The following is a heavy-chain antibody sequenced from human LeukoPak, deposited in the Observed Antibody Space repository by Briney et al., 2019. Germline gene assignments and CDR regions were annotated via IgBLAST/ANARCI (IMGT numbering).Heavy chain of an antibody. V-gene: IGHV4-59*12. CDR3: ARDAPSYGDYVRWFDP. CDR1: GGSISIYH. D-gene: IGHD4-17*01. CDR2: IYYSGGT. Sequence: SETLSLTCSVSGGSISIYHWTWIRQTPEKGLEWIGYIYYSGGTYYNPSLKSRVTISVDTSKNQFSLKLSSVTAADTAVYYCARDAPSYGDYVRWFDPWGQGTLVTVSS. J-gene: IGHJ5*02.